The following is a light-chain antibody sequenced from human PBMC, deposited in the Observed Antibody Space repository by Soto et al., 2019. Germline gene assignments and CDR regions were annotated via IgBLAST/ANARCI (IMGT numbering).Light chain of an antibody. V-gene: IGLV1-40*01. CDR3: QTSHSGLIGLI. CDR1: GSNLGTACD. J-gene: IGLJ1*01. Sequence: QSVLTQPPSVSGAPGQRVTIACTGIGSNLGTACDVHWYRQFPGRAPKLLLSGTSHRPSGVPDRFSGSRSGTSASLAITGLQADDEADYYCQTSHSGLIGLIFGTGTKVTVL. CDR2: GTS.